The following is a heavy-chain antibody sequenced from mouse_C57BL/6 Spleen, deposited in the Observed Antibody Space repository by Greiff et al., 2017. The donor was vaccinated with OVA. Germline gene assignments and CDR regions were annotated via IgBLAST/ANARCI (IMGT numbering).Heavy chain of an antibody. J-gene: IGHJ3*01. CDR1: GYTFTSYW. D-gene: IGHD1-1*01. V-gene: IGHV1-52*01. Sequence: QVQLKQPGAELVRPGSSVKLSCKASGYTFTSYWMHWVKQRPIQGLEWIGNTDPSDSETHYNQKFKDKATLTVDKSSSTAYMQLSSLTSEDSAVYYCARDYYGPFAYWGQGTLVTVSA. CDR2: TDPSDSET. CDR3: ARDYYGPFAY.